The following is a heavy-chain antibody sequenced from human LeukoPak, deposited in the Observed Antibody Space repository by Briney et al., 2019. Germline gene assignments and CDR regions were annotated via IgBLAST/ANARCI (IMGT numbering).Heavy chain of an antibody. V-gene: IGHV1-69*05. CDR3: ARGARSGYDSPVDY. D-gene: IGHD5-12*01. Sequence: SVKVSCKASGGTFSSYAISWVRQAPGQGPEWMGGIIPIFGTANYAQKFQGRVTITTDESTSTAYMELSSLRSEDTAVYYCARGARSGYDSPVDYWGQGTLVTVSS. CDR1: GGTFSSYA. J-gene: IGHJ4*02. CDR2: IIPIFGTA.